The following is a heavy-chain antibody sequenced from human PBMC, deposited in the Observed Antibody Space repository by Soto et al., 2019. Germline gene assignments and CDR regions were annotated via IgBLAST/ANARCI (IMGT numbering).Heavy chain of an antibody. V-gene: IGHV4-31*03. CDR1: GGSISSGGYY. CDR3: ATRLRYFDWRDY. J-gene: IGHJ4*02. Sequence: SETLSLTCTVSGGSISSGGYYWSWIRQHPGKGLEWIGYIYYSGSTYYNPSLKSRVTISVDTYKNQFSLKLSSVTAADTDVYYCATRLRYFDWRDYWGQGTLVTVSS. D-gene: IGHD3-9*01. CDR2: IYYSGST.